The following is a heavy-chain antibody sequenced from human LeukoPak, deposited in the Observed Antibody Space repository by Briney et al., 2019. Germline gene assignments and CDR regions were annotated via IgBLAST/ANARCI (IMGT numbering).Heavy chain of an antibody. D-gene: IGHD3-3*01. CDR1: GYTFTSYY. Sequence: ASVKVSCKASGYTFTSYYMHWVRQAPGQGLEWMGIINPSGGSTSYAQKLQGRVTMTRDTSTSTVYMELSSLRSEDTAVYYCARGYYDFWGGYPNQFDYWGQGTLVTVSS. CDR2: INPSGGST. CDR3: ARGYYDFWGGYPNQFDY. J-gene: IGHJ4*02. V-gene: IGHV1-46*01.